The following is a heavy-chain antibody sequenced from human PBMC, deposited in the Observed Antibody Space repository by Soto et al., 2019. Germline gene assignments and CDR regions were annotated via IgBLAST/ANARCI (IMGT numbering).Heavy chain of an antibody. V-gene: IGHV3-7*03. CDR3: ARNLYSGYSDYYYYYGMDV. CDR2: IQQDGSEK. Sequence: EVQLVESGGGLXXXXXXXXXSCAXSGXXXSXXXXXWVRQXPXXXXXXXXNIQQDGSEKYYVDSVKGRFTISRDNAKNSLYLQRNSLRAEDTAVYYCARNLYSGYSDYYYYYGMDVWGQGTTVTVSS. D-gene: IGHD5-12*01. CDR1: GXXXSXXX. J-gene: IGHJ6*02.